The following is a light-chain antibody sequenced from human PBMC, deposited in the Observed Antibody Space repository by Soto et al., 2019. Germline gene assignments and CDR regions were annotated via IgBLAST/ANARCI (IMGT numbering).Light chain of an antibody. CDR3: SSCTSSNTHVV. CDR2: DVT. J-gene: IGLJ2*01. CDR1: SSDIGGCNY. Sequence: QSVLTQPASVSGSPGQSITISCTGTSSDIGGCNYVSWYQQHPGKAPKLIIYDVTNRPSGVSNRFPGSKSANTASLTISGLQTEDEADYYCSSCTSSNTHVVFGGGTKLTVL. V-gene: IGLV2-14*01.